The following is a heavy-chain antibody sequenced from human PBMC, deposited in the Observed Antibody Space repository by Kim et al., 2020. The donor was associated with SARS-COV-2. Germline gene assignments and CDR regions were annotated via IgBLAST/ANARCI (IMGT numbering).Heavy chain of an antibody. V-gene: IGHV3-21*01. Sequence: GGSLRLSCAASGFTFSSYSMNWVRQAPGKGLEWVSSISSSSYIYYADSVKGRFTISRDNAKNSLYLQMNSLRAEDTAVYYCARTLPDNYGSGSPYYFDYWGQGTLVTVSS. J-gene: IGHJ4*02. CDR3: ARTLPDNYGSGSPYYFDY. D-gene: IGHD3-10*01. CDR1: GFTFSSYS. CDR2: ISSSSYI.